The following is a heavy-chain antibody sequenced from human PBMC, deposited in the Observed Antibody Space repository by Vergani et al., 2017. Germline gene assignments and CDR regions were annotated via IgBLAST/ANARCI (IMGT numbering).Heavy chain of an antibody. Sequence: QVQLQESGPGLVKPSQTLSLTCTVSGGSISRGSYYWSWIRQPAGKGLEWIGLIYTSGSTNYNPSLKSRVTMSVDTSKNQFSLKLSSVTAADTAVYYCARMTTVTNYLDYWGQGTLVTVSS. V-gene: IGHV4-61*02. CDR3: ARMTTVTNYLDY. CDR1: GGSISRGSYY. D-gene: IGHD4-17*01. J-gene: IGHJ4*02. CDR2: IYTSGST.